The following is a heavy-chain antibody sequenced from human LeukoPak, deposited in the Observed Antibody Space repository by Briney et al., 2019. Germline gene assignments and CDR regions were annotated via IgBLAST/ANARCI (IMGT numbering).Heavy chain of an antibody. J-gene: IGHJ6*03. CDR1: GFTFSSFD. Sequence: GGSLRLSCAASGFTFSSFDMHWVRQPTGQGLEWVSTIGTASDTYYPGSAEGRFTLSRYNAKNSLYLQMNSLTAGDTAVYYCARGPPRGKYYYMDVWGKGTMVTVSS. V-gene: IGHV3-13*01. D-gene: IGHD1-1*01. CDR2: IGTASDT. CDR3: ARGPPRGKYYYMDV.